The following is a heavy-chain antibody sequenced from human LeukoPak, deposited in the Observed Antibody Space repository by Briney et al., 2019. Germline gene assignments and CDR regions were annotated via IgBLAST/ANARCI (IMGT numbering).Heavy chain of an antibody. Sequence: PSETLSLTCTVSGGSISSYYWSWIRQPAGKGLEWIGRIDTRGSTNYNPSLKSRVTMSEDTSKNQFSLKLSPVTAADTAVYYCARGGNRYFDYWGQGTLVTVTS. J-gene: IGHJ4*02. CDR2: IDTRGST. V-gene: IGHV4-4*07. D-gene: IGHD4-23*01. CDR3: ARGGNRYFDY. CDR1: GGSISSYY.